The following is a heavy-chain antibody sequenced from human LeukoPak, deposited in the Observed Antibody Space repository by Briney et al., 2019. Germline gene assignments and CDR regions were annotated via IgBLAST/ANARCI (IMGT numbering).Heavy chain of an antibody. CDR2: INDSGST. V-gene: IGHV4-39*07. J-gene: IGHJ6*03. Sequence: ASETLSLTCSVSGGSISSSSYYWSWIRQPPGKGLEWIGEINDSGSTKYNPSLKSRVTISIDTSKNQFSLKVTSVTAADTAVYYCARVKDPGGYYYYYYMDVWGKGTTVTVSS. CDR3: ARVKDPGGYYYYYYMDV. CDR1: GGSISSSSYY. D-gene: IGHD3-16*01.